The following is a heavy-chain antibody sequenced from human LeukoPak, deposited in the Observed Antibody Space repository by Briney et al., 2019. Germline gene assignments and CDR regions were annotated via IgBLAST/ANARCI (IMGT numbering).Heavy chain of an antibody. D-gene: IGHD2-15*01. Sequence: SETLSLTCAVYGGSFSGYYWSWIRQPPGKGLEWIGEINHSGSTNYNPSLKSRVTISVDTSENQFSLKLSSVTAADTAVYYCARGAATSRDIVVVVAATGPLDYWGQGTLVTVSS. V-gene: IGHV4-34*01. CDR2: INHSGST. J-gene: IGHJ4*02. CDR3: ARGAATSRDIVVVVAATGPLDY. CDR1: GGSFSGYY.